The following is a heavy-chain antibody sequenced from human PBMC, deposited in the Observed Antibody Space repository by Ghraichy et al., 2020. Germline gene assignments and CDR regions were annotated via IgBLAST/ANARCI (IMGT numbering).Heavy chain of an antibody. D-gene: IGHD3-3*01. CDR3: ARPSDDFWSGYSEDYYYMDV. Sequence: SETLSLTCTVSGGSISSSSYYWGWIRQPPGKGLEWIGSIYYSGSTYYNPSLKSRVTISVDTSKNQFSLKLSSVTAADTAVYYCARPSDDFWSGYSEDYYYMDVWGKGTTVTVSS. CDR1: GGSISSSSYY. V-gene: IGHV4-39*01. CDR2: IYYSGST. J-gene: IGHJ6*03.